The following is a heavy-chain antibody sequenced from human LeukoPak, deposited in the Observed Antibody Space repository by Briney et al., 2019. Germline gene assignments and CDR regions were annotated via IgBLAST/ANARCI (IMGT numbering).Heavy chain of an antibody. CDR2: IYRDGST. D-gene: IGHD3-3*01. CDR1: GGSFISSY. Sequence: NTSETLSLTCTVSGGSFISSYWSWIRQPPGKGLEWIGYIYRDGSTKYNPALKSRVTITVDTSKSQFSLKLSSVTAADTAVYYCAREAPLWSGSNYYYYMDVWGKGTTVTVSS. J-gene: IGHJ6*03. V-gene: IGHV4-59*01. CDR3: AREAPLWSGSNYYYYMDV.